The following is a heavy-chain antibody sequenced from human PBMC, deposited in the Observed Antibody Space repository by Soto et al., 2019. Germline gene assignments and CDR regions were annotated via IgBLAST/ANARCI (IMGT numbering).Heavy chain of an antibody. CDR3: AKVLSSGSYSGALEY. D-gene: IGHD1-26*01. V-gene: IGHV3-23*01. CDR1: GFSITSFA. J-gene: IGHJ4*02. CDR2: ISASGGST. Sequence: GGSLRLSCVACGFSITSFAMSWVRQAPGKGLEWASAISASGGSTYADSVKGRFTISRDNSKNTLYLQMNSLRVEDTAVYYCAKVLSSGSYSGALEYWGQGALVTVSS.